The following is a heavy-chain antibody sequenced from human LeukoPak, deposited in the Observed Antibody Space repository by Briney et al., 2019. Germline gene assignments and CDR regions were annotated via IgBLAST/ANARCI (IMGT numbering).Heavy chain of an antibody. V-gene: IGHV1-69*05. CDR1: GGTFSSYA. D-gene: IGHD6-13*01. CDR3: ARDRIEADRYFDY. CDR2: IIPIFGTA. Sequence: SVKVSCKASGGTFSSYAISWVRQAPGQGLEWMGGIIPIFGTANYAQKFQGRVTITTDESTSTAYMELSSLRSENTAVYYCARDRIEADRYFDYWGQGTLVTVSS. J-gene: IGHJ4*02.